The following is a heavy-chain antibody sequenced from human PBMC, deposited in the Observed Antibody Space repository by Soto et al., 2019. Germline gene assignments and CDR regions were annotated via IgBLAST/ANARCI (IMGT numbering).Heavy chain of an antibody. V-gene: IGHV1-18*01. D-gene: IGHD2-2*01. J-gene: IGHJ5*02. Sequence: ASVKVSCKASGYTFTSYGISWVRQAPGQGLEWMGWISAYNGNTNYAQKLQGRVTMTTDTSTSTAYMELRSLRSDDTAVYYCARDPRDYRYCSSTSCQGSWFDPWGQGTLFTVSS. CDR3: ARDPRDYRYCSSTSCQGSWFDP. CDR1: GYTFTSYG. CDR2: ISAYNGNT.